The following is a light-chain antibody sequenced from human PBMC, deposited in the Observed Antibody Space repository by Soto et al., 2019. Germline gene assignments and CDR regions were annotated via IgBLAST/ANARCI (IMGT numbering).Light chain of an antibody. Sequence: EIVMTQSPATLSVSPGERATLSCRASQSVNSNLAWYQQKPGQAPRLLISGASTRATGIPARFSGSGSETEFTLTSSSLQYEDVAYYYRQQYNNWWTFGQGTKVEMK. V-gene: IGKV3-15*01. J-gene: IGKJ1*01. CDR3: QQYNNWWT. CDR2: GAS. CDR1: QSVNSN.